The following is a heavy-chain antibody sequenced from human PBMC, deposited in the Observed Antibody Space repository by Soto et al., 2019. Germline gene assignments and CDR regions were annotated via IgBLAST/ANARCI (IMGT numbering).Heavy chain of an antibody. J-gene: IGHJ4*02. CDR3: ARGRSNGSGYVPYYFDY. V-gene: IGHV4-34*01. Sequence: QVQLQQWGAGLLKPSETLSLTCAVYGGSFSGYYWSWIRQPPGKGLEWIGEINHSGSTNYNPSLKSRVTISVXXSXTXXSMKLRSVTAAATAVYYCARGRSNGSGYVPYYFDYWGQGTLVTVSS. D-gene: IGHD3-10*01. CDR2: INHSGST. CDR1: GGSFSGYY.